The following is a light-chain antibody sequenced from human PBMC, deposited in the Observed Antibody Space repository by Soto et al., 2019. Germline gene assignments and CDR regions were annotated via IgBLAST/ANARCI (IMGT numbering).Light chain of an antibody. CDR2: GAS. CDR1: QSVTSSY. CDR3: QQYGRSPRT. Sequence: EIVLTQSPGTLSLSPGERATLSCRASQSVTSSYLAWYQQKPGQAPRLLIYGASSRATGIPDRFSGSGSGTDFTLTISRLEPEEFAVYYCQQYGRSPRTFGQGTQVEIK. J-gene: IGKJ1*01. V-gene: IGKV3-20*01.